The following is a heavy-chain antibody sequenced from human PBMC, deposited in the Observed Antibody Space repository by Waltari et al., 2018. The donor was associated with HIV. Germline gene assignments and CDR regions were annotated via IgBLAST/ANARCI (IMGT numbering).Heavy chain of an antibody. CDR3: ARDQGGIPSYYFDY. J-gene: IGHJ4*02. CDR2: IWYDGSNK. Sequence: QVHLVESGGGVVTPGRSLRLSCAASGFPFSSYGMHWVRQAPDKGLEWVAVIWYDGSNKYYADSVKGRFTISRDNSKNTLYLQINNLRAEDSAVFYCARDQGGIPSYYFDYWGQGTLVTVSS. CDR1: GFPFSSYG. V-gene: IGHV3-33*01. D-gene: IGHD3-16*01.